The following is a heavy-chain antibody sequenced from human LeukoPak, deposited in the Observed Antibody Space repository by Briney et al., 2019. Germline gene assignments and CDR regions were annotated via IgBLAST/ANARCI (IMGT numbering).Heavy chain of an antibody. J-gene: IGHJ4*02. Sequence: GGSLRLSCVTSGFTFTNYWMHWVRQAPGKGLVWISRIKNDESEITYADSVKGRFTISRDSAKNTLYLQMSSLRAEDTAVYFCAKVRGGYTYGGYFDSWGQGTLVTVSS. D-gene: IGHD5-18*01. V-gene: IGHV3-74*01. CDR2: IKNDESEI. CDR1: GFTFTNYW. CDR3: AKVRGGYTYGGYFDS.